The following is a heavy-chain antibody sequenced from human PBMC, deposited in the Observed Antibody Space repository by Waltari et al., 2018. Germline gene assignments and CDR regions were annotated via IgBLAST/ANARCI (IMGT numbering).Heavy chain of an antibody. D-gene: IGHD6-13*01. CDR3: ARLSSSWNEKGAFDI. V-gene: IGHV3-7*01. J-gene: IGHJ3*02. Sequence: EVQLVESGGGLVQPGGSLGLSCGGTGFTRSSFWMSWVRQAPGKGLDWVANMNRDGSETYYVDSVKGRFTISRDNAKNSLYLEMNTLRVEDTAIYYCARLSSSWNEKGAFDIWGQGTMVTVSS. CDR2: MNRDGSET. CDR1: GFTRSSFW.